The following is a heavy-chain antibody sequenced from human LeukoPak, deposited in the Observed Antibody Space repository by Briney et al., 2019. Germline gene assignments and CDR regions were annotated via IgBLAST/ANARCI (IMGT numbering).Heavy chain of an antibody. J-gene: IGHJ3*02. V-gene: IGHV3-9*01. D-gene: IGHD2-21*01. Sequence: GRSLRLSCAASGFTFDDYAMHWVRQAPGKGLGWVSGIRWNRGSISYADSVKGRFTISRDNAKNFLYLQMHSLRAEDTALYYCTARANLGDEAEAPRRRDDAFDIWGQGTMVTVSS. CDR1: GFTFDDYA. CDR2: IRWNRGSI. CDR3: TARANLGDEAEAPRRRDDAFDI.